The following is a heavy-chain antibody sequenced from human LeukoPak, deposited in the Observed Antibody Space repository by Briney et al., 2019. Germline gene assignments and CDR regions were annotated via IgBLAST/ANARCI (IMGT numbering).Heavy chain of an antibody. CDR2: ISYDGSNK. CDR1: GFTFSSYG. Sequence: GGSLRLSCAASGFTFSSYGMHWVRQAPGKGLEWVAVISYDGSNKCYADSVKGRFTISRDNSKNTLYLQMNSLRAEDTAVYYCAKGLFYWGQGTLVTVSS. CDR3: AKGLFY. D-gene: IGHD2-15*01. J-gene: IGHJ4*02. V-gene: IGHV3-30*18.